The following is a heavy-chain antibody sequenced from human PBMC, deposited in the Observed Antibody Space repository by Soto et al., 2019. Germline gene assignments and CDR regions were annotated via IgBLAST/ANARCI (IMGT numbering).Heavy chain of an antibody. CDR1: GGTFRTSA. J-gene: IGHJ6*01. CDR2: IMPVFPTA. Sequence: QVQLVQSGAEVKKPGSSVKVSCKTSGGTFRTSAISWVRQAPGQGLEWMGGIMPVFPTADYAQKFQGRVTITADESTSTAYMELSSLRSEDTAVNYCARDKDRQQLGGNYYYIMDVWGQGTTVTVSS. D-gene: IGHD3-3*02. V-gene: IGHV1-69*12. CDR3: ARDKDRQQLGGNYYYIMDV.